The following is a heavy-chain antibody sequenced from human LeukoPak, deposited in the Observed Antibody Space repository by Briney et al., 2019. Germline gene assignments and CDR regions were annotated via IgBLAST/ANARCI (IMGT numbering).Heavy chain of an antibody. D-gene: IGHD3-22*01. Sequence: ASVKVSCKASGYTFTNYGISWVRQAPGQGLEWMGWINPNSGGTNYAQKFQGRVTMTRDTSISTAYMELSRLRSDDTAVYYCARLYYYDSSGRRANAFDIWGQGTMVTVSS. V-gene: IGHV1-2*02. CDR2: INPNSGGT. CDR3: ARLYYYDSSGRRANAFDI. J-gene: IGHJ3*02. CDR1: GYTFTNYG.